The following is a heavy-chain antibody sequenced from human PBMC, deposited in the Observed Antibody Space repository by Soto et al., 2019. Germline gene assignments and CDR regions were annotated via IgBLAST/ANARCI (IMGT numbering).Heavy chain of an antibody. D-gene: IGHD6-19*01. J-gene: IGHJ6*02. CDR3: ARTIPNSGFRRGMDV. Sequence: QLQLQESGPGLVKPSETLSLTCTVSGGSIGSGEYYWGWIRQPPGKGLEWIGIIYYRGSTYYNPSLKSRFTMSIDTSKNQFSLKLSSVTAADTAVYYCARTIPNSGFRRGMDVWGQGTTVTVSS. V-gene: IGHV4-39*01. CDR2: IYYRGST. CDR1: GGSIGSGEYY.